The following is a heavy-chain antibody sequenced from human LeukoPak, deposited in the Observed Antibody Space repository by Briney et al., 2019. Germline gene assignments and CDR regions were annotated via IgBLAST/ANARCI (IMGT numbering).Heavy chain of an antibody. CDR2: IYYSGST. CDR1: GGSISSSSYY. D-gene: IGHD3-10*01. Sequence: KPSETLSLTCTLSGGSISSSSYYWGWIRQPPGKGLEWIGSIYYSGSTYYNPSLKSRVTISVDTSKNQFSLKLSSVTAADTAVYYCARQPPYGSGNERWGQGTLVTVSS. V-gene: IGHV4-39*01. CDR3: ARQPPYGSGNER. J-gene: IGHJ4*02.